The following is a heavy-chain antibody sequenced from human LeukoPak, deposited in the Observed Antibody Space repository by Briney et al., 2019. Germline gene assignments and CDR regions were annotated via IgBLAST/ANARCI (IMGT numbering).Heavy chain of an antibody. V-gene: IGHV4-31*03. Sequence: PSETLSLTCTVSGGSISSGGYYWSWIRQHPGKGLEWIGYIYYSGSTYYNPSLKSRVTISVDTSKNQFSLKLSSVTAADTAVYYCARALWSPVAQRGVLDYWGQGTLVTVSS. J-gene: IGHJ4*02. CDR2: IYYSGST. CDR1: GGSISSGGYY. D-gene: IGHD3-10*01. CDR3: ARALWSPVAQRGVLDY.